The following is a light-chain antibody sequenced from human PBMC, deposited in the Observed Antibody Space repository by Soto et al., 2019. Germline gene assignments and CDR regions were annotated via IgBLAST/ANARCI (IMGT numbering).Light chain of an antibody. Sequence: EIVMTQSPATLSVSPGERATLSCRASQSVRNNLAWYRQKPGQAPRLLISGISTRATGISARFSGSGSGTEFTLTISSLQSEDFAVYYCQQYNNWPGTFGQGTKVEFK. CDR3: QQYNNWPGT. J-gene: IGKJ1*01. V-gene: IGKV3-15*01. CDR1: QSVRNN. CDR2: GIS.